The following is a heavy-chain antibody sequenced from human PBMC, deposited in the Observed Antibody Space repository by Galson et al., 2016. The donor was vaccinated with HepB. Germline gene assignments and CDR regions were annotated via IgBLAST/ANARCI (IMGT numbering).Heavy chain of an antibody. CDR1: GFLFKKYA. D-gene: IGHD4-11*01. J-gene: IGHJ3*02. Sequence: SLRLSCAASGFLFKKYAMHWVRQAPGKGLEWVALIWSDGRNKHYSHSVRGRLTISRDNSKNTVYLQMNSLRAEDTATYYCARGPKGYSSLNDVFDIWGQGTKVTVSS. V-gene: IGHV3-33*01. CDR2: IWSDGRNK. CDR3: ARGPKGYSSLNDVFDI.